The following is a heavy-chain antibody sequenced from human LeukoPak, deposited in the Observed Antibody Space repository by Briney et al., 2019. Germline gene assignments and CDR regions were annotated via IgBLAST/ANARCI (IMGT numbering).Heavy chain of an antibody. V-gene: IGHV3-23*01. CDR1: GFTFSSYA. J-gene: IGHJ6*02. CDR3: AAWDLYFYGMDV. D-gene: IGHD1-26*01. Sequence: GGSLRLSCAASGFTFSSYAMSWVRQAPGEGLEWVSAISGSGGSTYYADSVKGRFTVSRDNAKNTLYLQMNSLRGEDTAVYYCAAWDLYFYGMDVWGQGTTVTVSS. CDR2: ISGSGGST.